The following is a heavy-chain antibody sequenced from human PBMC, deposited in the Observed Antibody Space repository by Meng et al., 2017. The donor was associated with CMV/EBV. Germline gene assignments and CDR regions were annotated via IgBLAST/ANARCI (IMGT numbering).Heavy chain of an antibody. CDR3: ARLGTIFGVVNPFDP. CDR1: GYSFTSYW. D-gene: IGHD3-3*01. Sequence: KVSCKGSGYSFTSYWIGWVRQMPGKGLEWMGIIYPGDSDTRYSLSFQGQVTISADKSISTAYLQWSSLKASDTAMYYCARLGTIFGVVNPFDPWGQGTLVTVSS. CDR2: IYPGDSDT. V-gene: IGHV5-51*01. J-gene: IGHJ5*02.